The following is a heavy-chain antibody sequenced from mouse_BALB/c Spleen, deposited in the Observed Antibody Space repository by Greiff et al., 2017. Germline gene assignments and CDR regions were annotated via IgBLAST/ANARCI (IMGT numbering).Heavy chain of an antibody. CDR2: IYWDDDK. CDR3: ARNYDYDEGYAMDY. J-gene: IGHJ4*01. CDR1: GFSLSTSGMG. V-gene: IGHV8-12*01. D-gene: IGHD2-4*01. Sequence: QVTLKVSGPGILQPSQTLSLTCSFSGFSLSTSGMGVSWIRQPSGKGLEWLAHIYWDDDKRYNPSLKSRLTISKDTSSNQVFLKITSVDTADTATYYCARNYDYDEGYAMDYWGQGTSVTVSS.